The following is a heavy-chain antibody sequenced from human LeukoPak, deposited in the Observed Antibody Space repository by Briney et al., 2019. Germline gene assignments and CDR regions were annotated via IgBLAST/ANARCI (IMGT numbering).Heavy chain of an antibody. D-gene: IGHD3-10*01. CDR1: GGSISSYH. J-gene: IGHJ4*02. Sequence: SETLSLTCTVSGGSISSYHWSWIRQPPGKGLEWIGYISYSGSTNYNPSLKSRVTTSVHTSKNQFSLQLSSVTAADTAVYYCARHLDYYGSGSYEYWGQGTLVTVSS. V-gene: IGHV4-59*08. CDR3: ARHLDYYGSGSYEY. CDR2: ISYSGST.